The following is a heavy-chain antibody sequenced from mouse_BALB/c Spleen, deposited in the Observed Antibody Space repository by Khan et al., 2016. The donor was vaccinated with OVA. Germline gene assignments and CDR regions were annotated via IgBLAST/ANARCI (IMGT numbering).Heavy chain of an antibody. CDR2: IWGDGNT. V-gene: IGHV2-3*01. Sequence: VQLQESGPGLVAPSQSLSITCTVSGFSLTSYGVNWVRQPPGKGLEWLGVIWGDGNTNYHSTLKSSLIISKDNSKRQVFLTLDSLQTDDTATYYCAKFAPDYYSMDYWGQGTSVTVSS. CDR1: GFSLTSYG. CDR3: AKFAPDYYSMDY. J-gene: IGHJ4*01.